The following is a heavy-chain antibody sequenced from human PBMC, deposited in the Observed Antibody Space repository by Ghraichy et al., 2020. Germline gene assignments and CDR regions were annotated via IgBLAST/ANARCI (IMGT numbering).Heavy chain of an antibody. CDR1: GFSIHDYW. Sequence: GESLNISCQVSGFSIHDYWISWVRQMPGKGLEWMGRIDPTDSNTNYSPSFQGHVTMSADTSIHTVYLHWRSLKASDTAIYYCVRQPEPGTSHFDFWGLGTQVTVSS. CDR3: VRQPEPGTSHFDF. CDR2: IDPTDSNT. J-gene: IGHJ4*02. D-gene: IGHD1-14*01. V-gene: IGHV5-10-1*01.